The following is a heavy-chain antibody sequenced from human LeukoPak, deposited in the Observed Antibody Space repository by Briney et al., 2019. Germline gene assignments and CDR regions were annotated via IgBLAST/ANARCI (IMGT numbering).Heavy chain of an antibody. J-gene: IGHJ4*02. CDR3: ARDRGGRFQRVGATPFFDY. CDR1: GFTVSSNY. D-gene: IGHD1-26*01. V-gene: IGHV3-53*01. CDR2: IYSGGST. Sequence: GSLRLSCAASGFTVSSNYMSWVRQAPGKGLEWVSVIYSGGSTYYADSVKGRFTISRDNAKNSLYLQMNSLRAEDTAVYYCARDRGGRFQRVGATPFFDYWGQGTLVTVSS.